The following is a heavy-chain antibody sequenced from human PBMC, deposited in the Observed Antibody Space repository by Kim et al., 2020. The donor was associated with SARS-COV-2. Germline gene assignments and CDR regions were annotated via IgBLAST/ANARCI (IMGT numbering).Heavy chain of an antibody. Sequence: GSLRLSCSASGFTFSSYAMHWVRQAPGKGLEYVSAISSNGGSTYYADSVKGRFTISRDNSKNTLYLQMSSLRAEDTAVYYCVKETYYYDSSGYISAFDIWGQGTMVTVSS. CDR3: VKETYYYDSSGYISAFDI. V-gene: IGHV3-64D*09. CDR2: ISSNGGST. D-gene: IGHD3-22*01. J-gene: IGHJ3*02. CDR1: GFTFSSYA.